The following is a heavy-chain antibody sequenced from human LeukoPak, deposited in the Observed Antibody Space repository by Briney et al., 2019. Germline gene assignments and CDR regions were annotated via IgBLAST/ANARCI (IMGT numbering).Heavy chain of an antibody. J-gene: IGHJ4*02. V-gene: IGHV3-21*01. Sequence: GGSLRLSCAASGFTLSSYSMNWVRQAPGKGLEWVSSISSSSSYIYYADSVKGRFTISRDNAKNSLYLQMNSLRAEDTAVYYCALAPLWSGSYFDYWGQGTLVTVSS. CDR1: GFTLSSYS. CDR3: ALAPLWSGSYFDY. D-gene: IGHD3-3*01. CDR2: ISSSSSYI.